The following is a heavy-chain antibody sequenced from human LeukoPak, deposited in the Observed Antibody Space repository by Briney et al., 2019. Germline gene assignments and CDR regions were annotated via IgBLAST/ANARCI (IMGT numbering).Heavy chain of an antibody. Sequence: NPSETLSLTCAVYGGSFSVYYWSWIRQPPGKGLEWVGEINHSGSTNYNPSLKSRVTISVDTSKNQFSLKLSSVTAADTAVYYCARGREELVVPAYYFDYWGQGTLVTVSS. D-gene: IGHD2-2*01. CDR2: INHSGST. CDR1: GGSFSVYY. CDR3: ARGREELVVPAYYFDY. J-gene: IGHJ4*02. V-gene: IGHV4-34*01.